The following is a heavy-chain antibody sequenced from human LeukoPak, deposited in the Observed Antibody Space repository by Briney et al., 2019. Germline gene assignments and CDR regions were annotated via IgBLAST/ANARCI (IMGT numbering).Heavy chain of an antibody. D-gene: IGHD6-19*01. V-gene: IGHV4-34*01. CDR1: GGSFSGYY. CDR2: INHSGST. CDR3: ATGVAVAGTQWFDP. J-gene: IGHJ5*02. Sequence: SETLSLTCAVYGGSFSGYYLSWIRQPPGKGLEWIGEINHSGSTNYNPSLKSRVTISVDTSKNQFSLKLSSVTAADTAVYDCATGVAVAGTQWFDPWGQGTLVTVSS.